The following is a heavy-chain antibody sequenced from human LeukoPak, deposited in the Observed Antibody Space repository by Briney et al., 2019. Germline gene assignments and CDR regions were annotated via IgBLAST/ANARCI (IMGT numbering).Heavy chain of an antibody. Sequence: SETLSLTCTVSGGSISSYYWSWIRQPPGKGLEWIGYIYYSGSTNYNPSLKSRVTISVDTSKNRFSLKLSSVTAADTAVYYCARVVYSYGYGYFDYWGQGTLVTVSS. CDR3: ARVVYSYGYGYFDY. CDR2: IYYSGST. D-gene: IGHD5-18*01. J-gene: IGHJ4*02. CDR1: GGSISSYY. V-gene: IGHV4-59*01.